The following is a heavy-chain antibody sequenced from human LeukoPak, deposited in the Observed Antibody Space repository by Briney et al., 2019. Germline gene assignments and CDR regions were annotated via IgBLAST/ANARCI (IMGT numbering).Heavy chain of an antibody. CDR2: ISGGGGST. Sequence: GGSLRLSCAASGFTFSNFAMSWVRQAPGKGLEWDSAISGGGGSTCYADSVKGRFTISRDNSKNTLYLQMNGLRADDTAVYYCARDYFGHSSWRELFDYWGQGTLVTVSS. D-gene: IGHD6-13*01. V-gene: IGHV3-23*01. J-gene: IGHJ4*02. CDR3: ARDYFGHSSWRELFDY. CDR1: GFTFSNFA.